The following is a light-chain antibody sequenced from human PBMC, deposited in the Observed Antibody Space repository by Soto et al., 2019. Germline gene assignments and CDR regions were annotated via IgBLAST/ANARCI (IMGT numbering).Light chain of an antibody. CDR2: WAS. Sequence: DFVMTQSPDSLAVSLGERAAINCKSSQSVLYSSNNKNYLAWYQQKPGQPPKLLIYWASTRESGVPDRFSGSGSGTDFTLTISSLQAADVAVYYCQQSYSTPPTFGQGTKLEIK. CDR3: QQSYSTPPT. CDR1: QSVLYSSNNKNY. V-gene: IGKV4-1*01. J-gene: IGKJ2*01.